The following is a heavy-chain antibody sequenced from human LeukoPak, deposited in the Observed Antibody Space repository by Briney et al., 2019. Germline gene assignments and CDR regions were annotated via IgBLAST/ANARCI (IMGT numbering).Heavy chain of an antibody. CDR2: ISSSSSTI. CDR1: GFTFSSYS. V-gene: IGHV3-48*04. J-gene: IGHJ4*02. Sequence: GGSLRLSCAASGFTFSSYSMNWVRQAPGKGLEWVSYISSSSSTIYYADSVKGRFTISRDNAKKTLYLQMNSLRAEDTAVYYCARTNDYSDSSGYYYWGQGTLVTVSS. D-gene: IGHD3-22*01. CDR3: ARTNDYSDSSGYYY.